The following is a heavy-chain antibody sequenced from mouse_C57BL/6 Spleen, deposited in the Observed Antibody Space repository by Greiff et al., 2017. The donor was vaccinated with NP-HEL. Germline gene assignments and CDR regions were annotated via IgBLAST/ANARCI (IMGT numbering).Heavy chain of an antibody. Sequence: QVHVKQSGAELASPGASVTLSCKASGYTFTDHIMNWVKKRPGQGLEWIGRIYPVSGETNYNQKFMGKATFSVDRSSSTVYMVLNSLTSEDPAVYYCGRGGYDYEGYAMDYWGQGTSVTVSS. CDR2: IYPVSGET. J-gene: IGHJ4*01. CDR1: GYTFTDHI. CDR3: GRGGYDYEGYAMDY. D-gene: IGHD2-4*01. V-gene: IGHV1-11*01.